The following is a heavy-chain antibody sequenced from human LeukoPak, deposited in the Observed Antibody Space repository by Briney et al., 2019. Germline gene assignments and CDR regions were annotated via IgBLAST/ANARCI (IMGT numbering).Heavy chain of an antibody. CDR3: ARILGYYDSSGYYAFDY. CDR2: INHSGST. J-gene: IGHJ4*02. D-gene: IGHD3-22*01. CDR1: GGSFSGYY. V-gene: IGHV4-34*01. Sequence: SETLSLTCAVHGGSFSGYYWSWIRQPPGKGLEWIGEINHSGSTNYNPSLKSRVTISVDTSKNQFSLKLSSVTAADTAVYYCARILGYYDSSGYYAFDYWGQGTLVTVSS.